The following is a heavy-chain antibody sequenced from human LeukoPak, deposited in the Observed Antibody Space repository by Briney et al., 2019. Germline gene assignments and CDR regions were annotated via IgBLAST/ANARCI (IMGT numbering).Heavy chain of an antibody. Sequence: PGGSLRLSCAASGFTFSSYAMNWVRQAPGKGLEWVSSGHSDGTAYYADSVKGRFTISRDNSKNTLSLQMNSLRAEDTAVYYCAKGSRIAACPTIWFDSWGQGTLVTVSS. CDR2: GHSDGTA. J-gene: IGHJ5*01. CDR1: GFTFSSYA. V-gene: IGHV3-23*01. D-gene: IGHD6-6*01. CDR3: AKGSRIAACPTIWFDS.